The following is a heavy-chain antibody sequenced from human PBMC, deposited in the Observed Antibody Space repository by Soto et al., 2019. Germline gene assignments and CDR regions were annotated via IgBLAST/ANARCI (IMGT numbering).Heavy chain of an antibody. D-gene: IGHD4-17*01. CDR3: VRGNCDGDA. V-gene: IGHV3-23*01. J-gene: IGHJ4*02. CDR2: FSVGSGAT. Sequence: EVQLLESGGASVQPGGSLKLACAVSGFTIGTYGVTWVLQPPGQGLQRVCGFSVGSGATFYAESVKGRFTISRDNPRNTVYLHMNSLGAEDTAVYYCVRGNCDGDAWCRGTLVTVSS. CDR1: GFTIGTYG.